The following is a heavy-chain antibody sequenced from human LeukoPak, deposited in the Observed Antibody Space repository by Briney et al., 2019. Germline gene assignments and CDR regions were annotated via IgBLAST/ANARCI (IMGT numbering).Heavy chain of an antibody. D-gene: IGHD2/OR15-2a*01. CDR3: ARAREYDAFDI. V-gene: IGHV4-39*01. CDR2: IYYSGST. CDR1: GGSISSSSYY. J-gene: IGHJ3*02. Sequence: SETLSLTCTVSGGSISSSSYYWGWIRQPPGKGLEWIGSIYYSGSTYYNPSLKSRVTISVDTSKNQFSLKLSSVTAADTAVYYCARAREYDAFDIWGQGTKVTVSS.